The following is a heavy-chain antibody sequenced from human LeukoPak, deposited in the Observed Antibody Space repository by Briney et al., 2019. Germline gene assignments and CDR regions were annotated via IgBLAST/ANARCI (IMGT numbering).Heavy chain of an antibody. CDR3: ARSSSMVTFDY. J-gene: IGHJ4*02. V-gene: IGHV3-30*04. D-gene: IGHD5-18*01. Sequence: GRSLRLSCAASGFTFSNYAMHWVRQAPGKGLEWVAVISYDGSNKYYADSVKGRFTISRDNSKNTPYLQMNSLRAEDTAVYYCARSSSMVTFDYWGQGTLVTVSS. CDR1: GFTFSNYA. CDR2: ISYDGSNK.